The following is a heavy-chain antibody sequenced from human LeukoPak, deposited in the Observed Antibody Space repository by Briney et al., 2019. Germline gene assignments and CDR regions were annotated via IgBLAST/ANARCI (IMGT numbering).Heavy chain of an antibody. J-gene: IGHJ6*02. V-gene: IGHV1-69*13. CDR1: GGTFSSYA. CDR3: ARLVGPAISLSGYYYGMDV. CDR2: IIPIFGTA. D-gene: IGHD3-22*01. Sequence: GASVKVSCKASGGTFSSYAISWVRQAPGQGLEWMGGIIPIFGTANYAQKFQSRVTITADESTSTAYMELSSLRSEDTAVYYCARLVGPAISLSGYYYGMDVWGQGTTVTVSS.